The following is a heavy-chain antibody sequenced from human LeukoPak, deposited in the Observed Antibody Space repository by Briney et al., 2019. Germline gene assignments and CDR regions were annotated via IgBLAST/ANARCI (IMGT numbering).Heavy chain of an antibody. CDR1: GFTSDDYA. J-gene: IGHJ4*02. D-gene: IGHD3-9*01. CDR2: ISWNSGSI. CDR3: AKDNDILTGPPGSFDY. Sequence: GRSLRLSCAASGFTSDDYAMHWVRQAPGKGLEWVSGISWNSGSIGYADSVKGRFTISRDNAKNSLYLQMNSLRAEDTALYYCAKDNDILTGPPGSFDYWGQGTLVTVSS. V-gene: IGHV3-9*02.